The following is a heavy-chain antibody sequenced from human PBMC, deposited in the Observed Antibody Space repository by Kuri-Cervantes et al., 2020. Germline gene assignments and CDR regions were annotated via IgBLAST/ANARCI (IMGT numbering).Heavy chain of an antibody. CDR2: FNPEDGET. CDR1: GYTLNELS. CDR3: ARMSIAAAGTGGYYYYYYGVGV. Sequence: ASVKVSCKVSGYTLNELSMYWVRQAPGKGLEWMGGFNPEDGETIYAQNFQGRVTMTRNTSISTAYMELSSLRSGDTAVYYCARMSIAAAGTGGYYYYYYGVGVWGQGTTVTVSS. V-gene: IGHV1-24*01. J-gene: IGHJ6*02. D-gene: IGHD6-13*01.